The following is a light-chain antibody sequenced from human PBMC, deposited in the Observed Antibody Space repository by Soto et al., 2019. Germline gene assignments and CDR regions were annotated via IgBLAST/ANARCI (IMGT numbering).Light chain of an antibody. CDR3: QQRRNWSPLT. CDR2: GAS. V-gene: IGKV3D-20*02. Sequence: DIVLTMSPGTLSLSPGERATLSCRASQSVSNNYLAWYQQKPGQAPRLLIYGASNRATGIPDRFSGSGSGTDFTLTISSLEPEDSAIYYCQQRRNWSPLTFRGGAKVEI. CDR1: QSVSNNY. J-gene: IGKJ4*01.